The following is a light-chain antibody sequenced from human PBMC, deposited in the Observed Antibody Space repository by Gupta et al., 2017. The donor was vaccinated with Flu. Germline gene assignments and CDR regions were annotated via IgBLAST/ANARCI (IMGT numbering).Light chain of an antibody. CDR1: QSVSSN. J-gene: IGKJ2*01. Sequence: PATLSVSPGERAPLSCRASQSVSSNLAWHRQKPGQAPRLLVYGASTRATGIPARFSGSGSGTEFTLTISSLQSEDFAVYYCQQYYTWPLSFGQGTKLEIK. CDR3: QQYYTWPLS. V-gene: IGKV3-15*01. CDR2: GAS.